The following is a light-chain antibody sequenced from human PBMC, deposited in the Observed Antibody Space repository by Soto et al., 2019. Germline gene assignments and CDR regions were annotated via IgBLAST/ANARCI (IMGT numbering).Light chain of an antibody. Sequence: EIVLTQSPATLSLSPGERATVSCRASQSVSSHLAWYQQKPGQAPRLLIYGASSRATGIPDRFSGSGSGTDFTLTISRLEPEDFAVYYCQQYGSSPITFGQGTRLEI. CDR3: QQYGSSPIT. CDR1: QSVSSH. V-gene: IGKV3-20*01. CDR2: GAS. J-gene: IGKJ5*01.